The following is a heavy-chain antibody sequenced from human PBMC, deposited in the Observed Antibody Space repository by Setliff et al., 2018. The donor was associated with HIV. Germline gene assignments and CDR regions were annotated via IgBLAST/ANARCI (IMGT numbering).Heavy chain of an antibody. Sequence: PSETLSLTCTVSGGSISSYYWSWIRQPPGKGLEWIGYIYYSGSTNYNPSLKSRVTISVDTSNNKFSLRLTSVTAADTALYYCARGAPYGSGRHRWNSWGQGTLVTVSS. D-gene: IGHD3-10*01. CDR3: ARGAPYGSGRHRWNS. J-gene: IGHJ4*02. V-gene: IGHV4-59*12. CDR2: IYYSGST. CDR1: GGSISSYY.